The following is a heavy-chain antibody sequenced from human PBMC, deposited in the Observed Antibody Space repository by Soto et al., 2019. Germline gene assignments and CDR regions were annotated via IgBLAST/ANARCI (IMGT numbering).Heavy chain of an antibody. CDR3: ARASKYSSSAGRNDY. J-gene: IGHJ4*02. D-gene: IGHD6-6*01. CDR1: GGSFSGYY. CDR2: INHSGST. Sequence: SETLSLTCAVYGGSFSGYYWSWIRQPPGKGLEWIGEINHSGSTNYNPSLKSRVTISVDTSKNQFSLKLSSVTAADTAVYYCARASKYSSSAGRNDYWGKGTLVTVSS. V-gene: IGHV4-34*01.